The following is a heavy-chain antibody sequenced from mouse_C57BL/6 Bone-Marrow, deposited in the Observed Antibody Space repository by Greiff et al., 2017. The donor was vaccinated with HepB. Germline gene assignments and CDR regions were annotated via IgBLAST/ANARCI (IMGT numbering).Heavy chain of an antibody. CDR1: GYTLTSYG. CDR2: IYPRSGNT. Sequence: QVQLKQSGAELARPGASVKLSCKASGYTLTSYGISWVKQRTGQGLEWIGEIYPRSGNTYYNEKFKGKATLTADKSSSTAYMELRSLTSEDSAVYFCARSYGSSHYYAMDYWGQGTSVTVSS. J-gene: IGHJ4*01. D-gene: IGHD1-1*01. V-gene: IGHV1-81*01. CDR3: ARSYGSSHYYAMDY.